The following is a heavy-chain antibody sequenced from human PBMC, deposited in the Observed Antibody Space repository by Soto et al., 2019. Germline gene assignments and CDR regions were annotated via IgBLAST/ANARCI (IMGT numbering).Heavy chain of an antibody. CDR1: GFTFSSYG. D-gene: IGHD5-18*01. J-gene: IGHJ4*02. CDR2: IWYDGSNK. Sequence: GGSLRLSSAASGFTFSSYGMHWVRQAPGKGLEWVAVIWYDGSNKYYADSVKGRFTISRDNAKNSLYLQMNSLRAEDTALYYCAQGYSYGPFDYWGQGTLVTVSS. V-gene: IGHV3-33*03. CDR3: AQGYSYGPFDY.